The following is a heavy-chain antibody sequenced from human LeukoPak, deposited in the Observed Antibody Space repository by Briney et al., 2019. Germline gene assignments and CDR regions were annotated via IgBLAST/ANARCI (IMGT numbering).Heavy chain of an antibody. V-gene: IGHV4-39*07. J-gene: IGHJ4*02. CDR3: ARIYDTGEDFDY. CDR1: GGSISSGSYY. D-gene: IGHD3-3*01. CDR2: IYYSGST. Sequence: SQTLSLTCTVSGGSISSGSYYWSWIRQPPGKGLEWIGSIYYSGSTYYNPSLKSRVTISVDTSKNQFSLKLSSVTAADTAVYYCARIYDTGEDFDYWGQGTLVTVSS.